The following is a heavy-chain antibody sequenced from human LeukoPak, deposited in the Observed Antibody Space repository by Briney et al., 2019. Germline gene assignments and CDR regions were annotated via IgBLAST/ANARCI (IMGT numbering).Heavy chain of an antibody. Sequence: SETLSLTCAVYGGSFSGYYWSWIRQPPGKGLEWIGEINHSGSTNYNPSLKSRVTISVDTSKNQFSLKLSSVTAADTAVYYCAQGSGYPGYWGQGTLVTVSS. CDR3: AQGSGYPGY. CDR1: GGSFSGYY. J-gene: IGHJ4*02. D-gene: IGHD5-12*01. V-gene: IGHV4-34*01. CDR2: INHSGST.